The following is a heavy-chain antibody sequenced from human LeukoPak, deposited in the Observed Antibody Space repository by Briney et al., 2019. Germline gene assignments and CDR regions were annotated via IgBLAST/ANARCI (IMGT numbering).Heavy chain of an antibody. CDR3: ARDSYYYGSGTPFDY. Sequence: SETLSLTCTVSGGSFSSHYWSWIRQPAGKGLEWIGRIYTSGSTNYNPSLKSRVTMSVDTSKNQFSLKLSSVTAADTAVYYCARDSYYYGSGTPFDYWGQGTLATVSS. J-gene: IGHJ4*02. CDR1: GGSFSSHY. CDR2: IYTSGST. D-gene: IGHD3-10*01. V-gene: IGHV4-4*07.